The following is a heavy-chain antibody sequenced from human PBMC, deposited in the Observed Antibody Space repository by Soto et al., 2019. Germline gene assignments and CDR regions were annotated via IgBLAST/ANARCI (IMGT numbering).Heavy chain of an antibody. D-gene: IGHD6-19*01. CDR3: ARGRIIVAGGFDP. J-gene: IGHJ5*02. Sequence: QVQLVQSGAEVKKPGASVKVSCKASGYTFTSYDIIWVRQATGQGLEWMGWMNPSTDNTDSAEKFQGRLTMTRNTSISTVYMQLSSLSFEHTAVYYCARGRIIVAGGFDPWGQGTLVIVSS. V-gene: IGHV1-8*01. CDR2: MNPSTDNT. CDR1: GYTFTSYD.